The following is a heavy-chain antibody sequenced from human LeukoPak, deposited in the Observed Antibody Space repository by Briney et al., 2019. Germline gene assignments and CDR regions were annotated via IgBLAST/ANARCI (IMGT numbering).Heavy chain of an antibody. CDR2: ISYDGSNK. CDR1: GFTFSSYA. V-gene: IGHV3-30*04. D-gene: IGHD3-22*01. J-gene: IGHJ4*02. Sequence: PGRSLRLSCAASGFTFSSYAMHWVRQAPGKGLEWVAVISYDGSNKYYADSVKGRFTISRDNSKNTLYLQMNSLRAEDTAVYYCARDQGYYDSSGYLDYWGQGTLVTVSS. CDR3: ARDQGYYDSSGYLDY.